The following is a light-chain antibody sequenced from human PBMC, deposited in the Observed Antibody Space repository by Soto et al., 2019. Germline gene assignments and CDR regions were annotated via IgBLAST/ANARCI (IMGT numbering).Light chain of an antibody. Sequence: DIQMTQSPSSLSASVGDRVTLSCRASQGISDYLSWFQQKPGEAPKLLINTASTLQSGVPIRFSGAGSRTHFSLTISGLQPEDSATYYCQQTYSFPWTFGQGTRVDIK. CDR2: TAS. V-gene: IGKV1-39*01. CDR1: QGISDY. J-gene: IGKJ1*01. CDR3: QQTYSFPWT.